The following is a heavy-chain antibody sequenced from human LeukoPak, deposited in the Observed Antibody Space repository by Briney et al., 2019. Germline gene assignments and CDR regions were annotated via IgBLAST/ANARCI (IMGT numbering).Heavy chain of an antibody. Sequence: ASVKVSCKASGYTFTGYYMHWVRQAPGQGLEWMGWINPNSGGTNYAQKFQGRVTMTRDTSISTAYMELSRLRSDDTAVYYCARGGVGYCGGDCYSDDYWGQGTPVTVSS. J-gene: IGHJ4*02. D-gene: IGHD2-21*02. V-gene: IGHV1-2*02. CDR3: ARGGVGYCGGDCYSDDY. CDR2: INPNSGGT. CDR1: GYTFTGYY.